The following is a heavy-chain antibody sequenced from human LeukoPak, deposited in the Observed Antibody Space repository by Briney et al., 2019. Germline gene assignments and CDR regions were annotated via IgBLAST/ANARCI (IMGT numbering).Heavy chain of an antibody. V-gene: IGHV1-2*02. D-gene: IGHD3-16*01. CDR1: GYTFTGYY. CDR3: ARAAGSSAGGPDY. CDR2: INPNSGGT. J-gene: IGHJ4*02. Sequence: EASVKVSCKASGYTFTGYYMHWVRQAPGQGLEWMGWINPNSGGTNYAQKFQGRVTMTRDTSISTAYMELSRLRSDDTAVYYCARAAGSSAGGPDYWGQGTLVTVSS.